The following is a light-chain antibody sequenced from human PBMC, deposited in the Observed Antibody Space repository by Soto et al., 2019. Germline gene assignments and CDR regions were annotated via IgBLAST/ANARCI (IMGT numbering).Light chain of an antibody. CDR3: QHYGSSPPEFT. V-gene: IGKV3-20*01. J-gene: IGKJ3*01. CDR1: QSVSSNY. CDR2: GAS. Sequence: EIVLTQSPGTLSLSPGERATLSCRASQSVSSNYLAWYQQRPGQAPRLLIFGASYRAAGIPDRFSGSGSGTDFILTISRLEPEDFEVYYCQHYGSSPPEFTFGPGTKVDSK.